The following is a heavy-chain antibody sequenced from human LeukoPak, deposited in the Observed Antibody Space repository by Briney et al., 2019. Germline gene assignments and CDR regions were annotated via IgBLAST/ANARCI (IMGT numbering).Heavy chain of an antibody. CDR2: ISWDGTT. V-gene: IGHV3-43*01. CDR3: VKDLSYGSSGSYFGS. CDR1: GFTFEDYT. J-gene: IGHJ4*02. Sequence: GGSLRLSCAASGFTFEDYTMHWVRQALGKTLEWVALISWDGTTYYIDSVKGRFTISRDNSKDSLYLQMDTLRSEDAAFYYCVKDLSYGSSGSYFGSWGQGTLVTVS. D-gene: IGHD3-22*01.